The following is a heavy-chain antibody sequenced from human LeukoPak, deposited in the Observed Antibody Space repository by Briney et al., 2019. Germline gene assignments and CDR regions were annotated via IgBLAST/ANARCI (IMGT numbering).Heavy chain of an antibody. CDR1: GFTFSSYA. D-gene: IGHD1-26*01. Sequence: PGGSLRLSCAASGFTFSSYAMNWVRQAPGKGLEWVSTISNSGGSTYYADSVKGRFTISRDNSKNTLYLQMNSLRAEDTAVYYCAKMISGSYYYYGMDVWGQGTTVTVSS. CDR3: AKMISGSYYYYGMDV. CDR2: ISNSGGST. J-gene: IGHJ6*02. V-gene: IGHV3-23*01.